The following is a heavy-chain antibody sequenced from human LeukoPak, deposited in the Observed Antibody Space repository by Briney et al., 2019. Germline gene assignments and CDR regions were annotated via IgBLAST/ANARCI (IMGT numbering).Heavy chain of an antibody. D-gene: IGHD2-15*01. J-gene: IGHJ5*02. Sequence: SETLSLTCTVSGGSISSGGYYWSWIRQHPGKGLEWIGYIYYSGSTYYNPSLKSRVTISVDTSKNQFSLKLRSVTAADTAVYYCANRWRGFLDPWGQGTLVTVSS. CDR2: IYYSGST. CDR1: GGSISSGGYY. V-gene: IGHV4-31*03. CDR3: ANRWRGFLDP.